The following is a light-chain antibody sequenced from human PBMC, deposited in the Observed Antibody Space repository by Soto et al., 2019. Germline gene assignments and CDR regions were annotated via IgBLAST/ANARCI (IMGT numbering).Light chain of an antibody. Sequence: WFQQQQGKAPPILIYKESSLESGVPPTFSGSGSATEFTLPISSLQPDDFATYYCHEYHSYSPTFGQGTKVDI. CDR2: KES. CDR3: HEYHSYSPT. J-gene: IGKJ1*01. V-gene: IGKV1-5*03.